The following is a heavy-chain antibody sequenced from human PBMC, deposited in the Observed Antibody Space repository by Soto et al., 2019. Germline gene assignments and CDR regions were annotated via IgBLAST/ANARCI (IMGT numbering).Heavy chain of an antibody. Sequence: GGSMRVSCAAAGFNFSSYSMNWVRQAPGKGLEWVSYISSSSTIYYADSVKGRFTISRDNSKNTLYLQMNSLRAEDTAVYYCAKDRGSYYFDYWGQGTLVTVSS. CDR1: GFNFSSYS. V-gene: IGHV3-48*01. CDR2: ISSSSTI. D-gene: IGHD1-26*01. CDR3: AKDRGSYYFDY. J-gene: IGHJ4*02.